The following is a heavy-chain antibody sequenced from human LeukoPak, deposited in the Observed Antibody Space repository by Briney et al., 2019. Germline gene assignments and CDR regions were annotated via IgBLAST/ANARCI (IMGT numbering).Heavy chain of an antibody. CDR2: IYTSGST. J-gene: IGHJ4*02. CDR3: AREYCSSTSCQEYFDF. Sequence: PSETLSLTCTVSGGSISSNYWSWIRRPAGKGLEWIGRIYTSGSTNYNPSLKSRVTMSVDTSKNQFSLKLSSVTAADTAVYYCAREYCSSTSCQEYFDFWGQGTLVTVSS. D-gene: IGHD2-2*01. V-gene: IGHV4-4*07. CDR1: GGSISSNY.